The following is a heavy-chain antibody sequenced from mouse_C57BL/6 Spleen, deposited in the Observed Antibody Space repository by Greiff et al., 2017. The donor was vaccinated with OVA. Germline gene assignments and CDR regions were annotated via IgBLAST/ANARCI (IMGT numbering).Heavy chain of an antibody. CDR3: ARVYYDHDEEGFAY. J-gene: IGHJ3*01. CDR2: IDPSDSYT. D-gene: IGHD2-4*01. CDR1: GYTFTSYW. V-gene: IGHV1-69*01. Sequence: VQLQQPGAELVMPGASVKLSCKASGYTFTSYWMHWVKQRPGQGLEWIGEIDPSDSYTNYNQKFKGKSTLTVDKSSSTAYMQLSSLTSEDSAVYYCARVYYDHDEEGFAYWGQGTLVTVSA.